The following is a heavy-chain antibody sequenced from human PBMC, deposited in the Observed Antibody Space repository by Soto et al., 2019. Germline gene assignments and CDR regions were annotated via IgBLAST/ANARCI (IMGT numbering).Heavy chain of an antibody. CDR3: ASAKVGATIDY. J-gene: IGHJ4*02. Sequence: QLQLQESGSGLVKPSQTLSLTCAVSGGSISSGGYSWSWIRQPPGKGLEWIGYIYHSGSTYYNPSHKSXXTXSXXRPKNQFSLKLSSVTAADTAVYYCASAKVGATIDYWGQGTLVTVSS. CDR1: GGSISSGGYS. CDR2: IYHSGST. D-gene: IGHD1-26*01. V-gene: IGHV4-30-2*01.